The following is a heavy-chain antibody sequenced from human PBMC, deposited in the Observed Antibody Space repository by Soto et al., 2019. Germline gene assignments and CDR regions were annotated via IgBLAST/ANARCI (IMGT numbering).Heavy chain of an antibody. J-gene: IGHJ4*02. Sequence: QVQLQESGPGLVKPSGTLSLTCAVSGGSISTSNWWSWVRQPPGKGLEWIGEVYRTGSTNYNPSLESRLTTSVDTAKNQFSLKLTSVTAADTAVYYCARARATIAAAAIFDCWGQGTLVTVSS. CDR2: VYRTGST. V-gene: IGHV4-4*02. CDR3: ARARATIAAAAIFDC. D-gene: IGHD6-13*01. CDR1: GGSISTSNW.